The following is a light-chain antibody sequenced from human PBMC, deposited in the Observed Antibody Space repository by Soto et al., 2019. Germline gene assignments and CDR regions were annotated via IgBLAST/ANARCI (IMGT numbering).Light chain of an antibody. CDR2: AAS. Sequence: DIQMTQSPSSLSASVGDRVTITCRASQSISSYLNWYQQKPGKAPKLLIYAASSLQSGVPPRFSGSGSGTDFTLTISSLQPEDFATYYCQQSYSTPQSLTFGQGTKLEIK. CDR1: QSISSY. CDR3: QQSYSTPQSLT. J-gene: IGKJ2*01. V-gene: IGKV1-39*01.